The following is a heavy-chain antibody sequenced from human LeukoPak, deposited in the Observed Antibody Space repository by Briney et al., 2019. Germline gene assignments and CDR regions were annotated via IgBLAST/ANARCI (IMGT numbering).Heavy chain of an antibody. CDR1: GGSFSGYY. V-gene: IGHV4-34*01. J-gene: IGHJ5*02. CDR2: INHSGST. D-gene: IGHD3-9*01. Sequence: SETLSLTCAVYGGSFSGYYWSWIRQPPGKGLEWIGEINHSGSTNYNPSLKSRVTISVDTSKNQFSLKLSSVTAADTAVYYCASAGDILTEREFDLWGQGTLVTVSS. CDR3: ASAGDILTEREFDL.